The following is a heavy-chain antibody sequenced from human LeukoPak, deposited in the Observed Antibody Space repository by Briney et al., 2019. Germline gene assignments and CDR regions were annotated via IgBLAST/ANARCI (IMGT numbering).Heavy chain of an antibody. CDR2: IYPGDSDT. CDR3: ATLRDGYHLYDY. J-gene: IGHJ4*02. CDR1: GNNFRKHW. D-gene: IGHD5-24*01. Sequence: GESLKISCKSSGNNFRKHWVAWVRQMPGKGLELMGYIYPGDSDTRYSPSFQGHVTISADTSISTAYLQWSSVKASDTAMYYCATLRDGYHLYDYWGQGTLVTVSS. V-gene: IGHV5-51*01.